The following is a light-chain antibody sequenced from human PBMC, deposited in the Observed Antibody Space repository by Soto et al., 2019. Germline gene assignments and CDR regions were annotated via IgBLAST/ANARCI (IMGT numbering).Light chain of an antibody. Sequence: IQLTQSPSSLSASVGDRVTITCRASQGISSYLAWYQQKPGKAPKLLIYAASTSQSGVPSRFSGSGSGTDFTLTISCLQSEDFATYYCQQYYSYPPTFGPGTKVDIK. V-gene: IGKV1-9*01. J-gene: IGKJ3*01. CDR2: AAS. CDR1: QGISSY. CDR3: QQYYSYPPT.